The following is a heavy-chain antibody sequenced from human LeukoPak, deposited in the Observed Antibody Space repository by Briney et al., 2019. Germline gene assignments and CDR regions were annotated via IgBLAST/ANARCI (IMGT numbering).Heavy chain of an antibody. J-gene: IGHJ3*02. CDR2: IYYSGST. Sequence: SETLSLTCTVSGGSISSYYWSWIRQPPGKGLEWIGYIYYSGSTNYNPSLKSRVTIPVDTSKNQFSLKLSSVTAADTAVYYCARDLGDYYDSSGYPHDAFDIWGQGTMVTVSS. CDR3: ARDLGDYYDSSGYPHDAFDI. D-gene: IGHD3-22*01. CDR1: GGSISSYY. V-gene: IGHV4-59*01.